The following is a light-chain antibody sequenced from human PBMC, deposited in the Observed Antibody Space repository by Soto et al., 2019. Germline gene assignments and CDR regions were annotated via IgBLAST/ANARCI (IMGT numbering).Light chain of an antibody. CDR3: QHYDHLPPLS. CDR2: DAS. V-gene: IGKV1-33*01. Sequence: DIQMTQSPSSLSASVGDRVTITCQASQDIKNYLTWYQQKPGKAPNLLIYDASNLKTGVPSRFSGSGSGTHFTFTISSLQPEDIATYYCQHYDHLPPLSFGGGTKVEIK. CDR1: QDIKNY. J-gene: IGKJ4*01.